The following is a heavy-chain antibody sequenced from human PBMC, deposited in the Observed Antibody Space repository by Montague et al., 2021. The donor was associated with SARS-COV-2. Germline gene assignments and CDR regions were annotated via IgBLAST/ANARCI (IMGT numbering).Heavy chain of an antibody. CDR3: ARVRRGTYYVWFDP. J-gene: IGHJ5*02. Sequence: SETLSLTCTVSGGSISSYYWTWIRQPPGRGLEWIGYIYYSASTNYNPSLKSRVTVSIDTPKNQFSLRLSSVTAADSAVYYCARVRRGTYYVWFDPWGQGTLVGVSS. CDR2: IYYSAST. V-gene: IGHV4-59*12. CDR1: GGSISSYY. D-gene: IGHD1-26*01.